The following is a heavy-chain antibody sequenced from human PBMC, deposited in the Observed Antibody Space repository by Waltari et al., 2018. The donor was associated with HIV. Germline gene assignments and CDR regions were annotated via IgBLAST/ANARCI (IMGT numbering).Heavy chain of an antibody. J-gene: IGHJ6*02. Sequence: EVQLVESGGGLVQPGGSLRLSCAVSGFTFAKYAVHWVRQVPGKGLEWVYGLSLDSDMIDCADSVKGRFTVSRDNAKNSLYLQMNRLRVEDTALYYCGKDLTPGGLDVWGQGTTVSVSS. CDR2: LSLDSDMI. V-gene: IGHV3-9*01. CDR3: GKDLTPGGLDV. CDR1: GFTFAKYA.